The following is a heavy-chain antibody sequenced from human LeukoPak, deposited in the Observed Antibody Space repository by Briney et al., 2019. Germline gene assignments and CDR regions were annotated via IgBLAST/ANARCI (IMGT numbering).Heavy chain of an antibody. V-gene: IGHV1-69*01. D-gene: IGHD3-10*01. Sequence: SVKVSCKASGGTFSSYAISWVRQAPGQGLEWMGGIIPIFGTANYAQKFQGRVTITADESTSTAYMELSSLRSEDTAVYYCARATSGSYYNDYYYYGMDVWGQGTTVTVSS. CDR3: ARATSGSYYNDYYYYGMDV. CDR2: IIPIFGTA. J-gene: IGHJ6*02. CDR1: GGTFSSYA.